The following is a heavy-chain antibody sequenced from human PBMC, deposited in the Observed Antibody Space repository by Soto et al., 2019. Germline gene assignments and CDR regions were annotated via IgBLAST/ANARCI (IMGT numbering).Heavy chain of an antibody. CDR2: IKYDATST. Sequence: EVQLVESGGGLFQPGGSLRLSCAASGFTFNNYWIHWVRQAPGKGLVWVSRIKYDATSTNYADSVKGRFSISRDNAKNTVYLQMSSLRGADTAVYSCARRALGSYSFDYWGQGTLVTVSS. CDR1: GFTFNNYW. V-gene: IGHV3-74*01. D-gene: IGHD3-16*01. CDR3: ARRALGSYSFDY. J-gene: IGHJ4*02.